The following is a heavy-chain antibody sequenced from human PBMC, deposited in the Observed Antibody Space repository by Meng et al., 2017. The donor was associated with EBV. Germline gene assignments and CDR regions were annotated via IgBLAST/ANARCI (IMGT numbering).Heavy chain of an antibody. Sequence: EVALGGSVGGPMRAWGSLRLSCAVFGFTFSRFWMHWVRQVPGKGRGWVERTNEDGGITNYADSVKGRFIIYRDNTRNTLYLQMNSLRDEDTAVYFCSRDLAGPFDDWGQGTLVTVSS. CDR2: TNEDGGIT. CDR1: GFTFSRFW. CDR3: SRDLAGPFDD. J-gene: IGHJ4*02. V-gene: IGHV3-74*01.